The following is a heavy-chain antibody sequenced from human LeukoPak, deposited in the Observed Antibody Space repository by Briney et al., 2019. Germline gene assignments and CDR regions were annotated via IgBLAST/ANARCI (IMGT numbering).Heavy chain of an antibody. CDR3: ASSSAMVRGVIGAFDI. V-gene: IGHV1-69*13. CDR2: IIPIFGTA. CDR1: GGTFSSYA. D-gene: IGHD3-10*01. J-gene: IGHJ3*02. Sequence: GASVKVPCKASGGTFSSYAISWVRQAPGQGLEWMGGIIPIFGTANYAQKFQGRVTITADESTSTAYMELSSLRSEDTAVYYCASSSAMVRGVIGAFDIWGQGTMVTVSS.